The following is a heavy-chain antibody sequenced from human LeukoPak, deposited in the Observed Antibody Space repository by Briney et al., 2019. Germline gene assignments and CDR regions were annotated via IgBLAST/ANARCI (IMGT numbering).Heavy chain of an antibody. V-gene: IGHV3-23*01. CDR1: GFTFSSYA. J-gene: IGHJ3*02. Sequence: PGGSLRLSCAASGFTFSSYAMSWVRQAPGKGLEWVSAFSGSGGDTYYADSVKGRFTISRDNAKNSLYLQMNSLRAEDMALYYCAKGFYRYSSSWGDAFDIWGQGTMVTVSS. CDR2: FSGSGGDT. CDR3: AKGFYRYSSSWGDAFDI. D-gene: IGHD6-13*01.